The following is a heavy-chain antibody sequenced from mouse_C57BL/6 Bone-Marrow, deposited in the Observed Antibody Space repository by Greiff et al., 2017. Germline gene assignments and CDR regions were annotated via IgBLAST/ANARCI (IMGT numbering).Heavy chain of an antibody. J-gene: IGHJ3*01. V-gene: IGHV1-82*01. D-gene: IGHD3-2*02. CDR3: ARGGSSVPFAY. CDR2: IYPGDGDT. CDR1: GYAFSSSW. Sequence: QVQLQQSGPELVKPGASVKISCKASGYAFSSSWMNWVKQRPGTGLEGIGRIYPGDGDTNYNGKYKGKATLTADKSSSTAYMQLSSLTSEDAAVYICARGGSSVPFAYWGQGTLVTVSA.